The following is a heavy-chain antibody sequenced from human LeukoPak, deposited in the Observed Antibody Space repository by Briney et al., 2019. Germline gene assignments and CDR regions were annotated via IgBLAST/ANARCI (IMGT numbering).Heavy chain of an antibody. CDR3: VRFAAGPDPYYP. V-gene: IGHV1-24*01. Sequence: GASVKVSCKVSGYTLTELSMHWLRQAPGKGLEWMGGFDPEDGETIYAQNFQGRVTMTEDTSTDTAYMELNNLTAEDTAVYYCVRFAAGPDPYYPWGQGTLVTVSS. D-gene: IGHD6-25*01. CDR1: GYTLTELS. J-gene: IGHJ5*02. CDR2: FDPEDGET.